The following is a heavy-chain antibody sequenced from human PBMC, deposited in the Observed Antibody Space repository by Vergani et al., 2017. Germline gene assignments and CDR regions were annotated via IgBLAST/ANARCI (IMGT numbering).Heavy chain of an antibody. Sequence: EVQLVQSGAEVKKPGESLTISCKGSGYSFTSYWIGWVRQMPGKGLEWMGIIYPGDSDTRYSPSFQGQVTISADKSISTAYLQWSSLKASDTAMYYCARRLTIFGVVGPFDYWGQGTLVTVSS. J-gene: IGHJ4*02. V-gene: IGHV5-51*01. D-gene: IGHD3-3*01. CDR3: ARRLTIFGVVGPFDY. CDR1: GYSFTSYW. CDR2: IYPGDSDT.